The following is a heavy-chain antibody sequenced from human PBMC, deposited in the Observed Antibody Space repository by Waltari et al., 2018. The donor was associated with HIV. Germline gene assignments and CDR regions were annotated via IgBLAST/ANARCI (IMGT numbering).Heavy chain of an antibody. Sequence: EVQLVESGGGLVQPGGSLRLSCAVSGFTFSSYSMNWVRQAPGKGLEWVSYSSSSSSTIYYADSVKGRFTISRDNAKNSLYLQMNSLRAEDTAVYYCARDRGYSSTHYGMDVWGQGTTVTVSS. D-gene: IGHD6-13*01. CDR3: ARDRGYSSTHYGMDV. CDR2: SSSSSSTI. CDR1: GFTFSSYS. J-gene: IGHJ6*02. V-gene: IGHV3-48*01.